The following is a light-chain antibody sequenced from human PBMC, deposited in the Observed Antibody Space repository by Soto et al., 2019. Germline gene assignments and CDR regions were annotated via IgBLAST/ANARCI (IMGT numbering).Light chain of an antibody. CDR2: EVF. Sequence: QSVLTQPPFASGSPGQSVTISCTGTSSDVGGYNYVSWYQQHPGKAPKLMIYEVFKRPSGVPDRFSGSKSGNTASLTVSGLQAKDEADYYCSSYAGSNNFDVFGTGTKLTVL. CDR3: SSYAGSNNFDV. CDR1: SSDVGGYNY. J-gene: IGLJ1*01. V-gene: IGLV2-8*01.